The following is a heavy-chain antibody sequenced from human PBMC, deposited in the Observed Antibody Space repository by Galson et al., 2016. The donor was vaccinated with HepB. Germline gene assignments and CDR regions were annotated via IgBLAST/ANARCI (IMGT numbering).Heavy chain of an antibody. CDR2: IKSKAAGGTT. CDR1: GFTFNNAW. D-gene: IGHD3-16*01. Sequence: SLRLSCAASGFTFNNAWMIWVRQAPGKGLEWVGRIKSKAAGGTTRYAAPVEGRFAISRDDSKNTLYLQMNSLKSEDTAVYYCSRVGGDYAWGSYCPGHFDYWGQGTLVTVSS. V-gene: IGHV3-15*07. CDR3: SRVGGDYAWGSYCPGHFDY. J-gene: IGHJ4*02.